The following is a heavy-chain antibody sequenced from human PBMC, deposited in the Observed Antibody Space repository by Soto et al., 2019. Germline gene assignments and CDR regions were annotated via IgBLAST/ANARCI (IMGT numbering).Heavy chain of an antibody. CDR2: IWYDGSNK. J-gene: IGHJ4*02. D-gene: IGHD5-18*01. CDR1: GFPFSTYG. V-gene: IGHV3-33*01. Sequence: QVQLVESGGGGVQPGKALRLSCAASGFPFSTYGMHWVRQSPGKGLEWVAVIWYDGSNKYHGDSLKGRFTISRDNSKNTLYLQINNLRAEDTAVYYCGRDGALGDTAVVDSWGQGTLVTVSS. CDR3: GRDGALGDTAVVDS.